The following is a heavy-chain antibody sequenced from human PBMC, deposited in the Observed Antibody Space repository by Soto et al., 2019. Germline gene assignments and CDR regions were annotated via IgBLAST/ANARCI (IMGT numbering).Heavy chain of an antibody. CDR3: ARARDGYNDFDY. V-gene: IGHV4-61*01. Sequence: SETLSLTCTVSSGSVSSGSYYWSWIRQPPGKGLEWIGYIYYSGSTNYNPSLKSRVTISVDTSKNQFSLKLSSVTAADTAVYYCARARDGYNDFDYWGQGTLITVSS. CDR1: SGSVSSGSYY. J-gene: IGHJ4*02. D-gene: IGHD5-12*01. CDR2: IYYSGST.